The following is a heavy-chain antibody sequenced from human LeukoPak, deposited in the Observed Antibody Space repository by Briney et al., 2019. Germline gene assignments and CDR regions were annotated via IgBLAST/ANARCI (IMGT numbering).Heavy chain of an antibody. CDR3: ASCWTGTTNYYYYYMDV. V-gene: IGHV1-69*01. Sequence: SSVKVSCKASGGTFSSYAISWVRQAPGQGLEWMGGIIPIFSTANYAQKFQGRVTITADESTSTAYMELSSLRSEDTAVYYCASCWTGTTNYYYYYMDVWGKGTTVTVS. CDR2: IIPIFSTA. J-gene: IGHJ6*03. D-gene: IGHD1-1*01. CDR1: GGTFSSYA.